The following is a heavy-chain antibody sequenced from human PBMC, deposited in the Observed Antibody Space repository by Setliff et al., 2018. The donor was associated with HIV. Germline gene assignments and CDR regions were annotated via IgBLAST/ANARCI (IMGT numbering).Heavy chain of an antibody. CDR1: GGSISSDY. Sequence: PSETLSLTCTVSGGSISSDYWSWIRQPPGKGLEWIGYIYYSGSTNYNPSLKSRVTISVATSRNEFSLKLTSVTAADTAVYFCARGVIETDYDYVDIYYYNYMDVWGKGTTVTVSS. J-gene: IGHJ6*03. D-gene: IGHD5-12*01. V-gene: IGHV4-59*08. CDR2: IYYSGST. CDR3: ARGVIETDYDYVDIYYYNYMDV.